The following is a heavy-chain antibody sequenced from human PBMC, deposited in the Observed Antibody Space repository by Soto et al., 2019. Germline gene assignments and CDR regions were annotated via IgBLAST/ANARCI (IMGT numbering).Heavy chain of an antibody. Sequence: PGDSLKISCQGSVCSITSYRIGWVRHMPGKGLEWMGIIYPGDSDNRYSPSFQGQVTISADKSISTAYLQWSSLKASDTAMYYCARQGYNWNGYYYYGMDVWVQGTRVTVSS. CDR2: IYPGDSDN. J-gene: IGHJ6*02. CDR3: ARQGYNWNGYYYYGMDV. CDR1: VCSITSYR. D-gene: IGHD1-20*01. V-gene: IGHV5-51*01.